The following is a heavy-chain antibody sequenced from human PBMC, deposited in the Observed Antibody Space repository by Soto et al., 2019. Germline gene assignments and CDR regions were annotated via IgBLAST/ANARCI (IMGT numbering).Heavy chain of an antibody. CDR1: GFTFSTYA. J-gene: IGHJ3*01. V-gene: IGHV3-23*01. CDR3: ARDQLYYNDISGRPLNAFDV. CDR2: VSASGLNT. Sequence: GGSLRLSCAASGFTFSTYAMAWVRQAPGKGLEWVSGVSASGLNTDYAEPVKGRFYISRDNAKNSLYLQMNSLRAEDTAVYYCARDQLYYNDISGRPLNAFDVWGQGTMVTVSS. D-gene: IGHD3-22*01.